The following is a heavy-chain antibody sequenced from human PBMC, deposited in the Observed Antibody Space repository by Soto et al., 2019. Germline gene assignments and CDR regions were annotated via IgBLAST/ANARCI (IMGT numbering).Heavy chain of an antibody. CDR1: GDSVSSNSAA. J-gene: IGHJ3*02. CDR2: TYYRSKWYN. Sequence: SQTLSLTCAISGDSVSSNSAAWNWIRQSPSRGLEWLGRTYYRSKWYNDYAVSVKSRITINPDTSKNQFSLQLNSVTPEDTAVYYCARARAILRPFTYAFDIWGQGTMVTVSS. CDR3: ARARAILRPFTYAFDI. D-gene: IGHD3-3*01. V-gene: IGHV6-1*01.